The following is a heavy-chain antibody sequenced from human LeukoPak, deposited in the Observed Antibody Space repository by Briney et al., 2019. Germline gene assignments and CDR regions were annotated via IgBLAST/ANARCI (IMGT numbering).Heavy chain of an antibody. D-gene: IGHD2-15*01. CDR1: GGSISSRSHY. J-gene: IGHJ5*02. Sequence: SETLSLTCSVSGGSISSRSHYWGWIRQPPGKGLEWLGSMHHSGSTYYSPSLKSRVTISVDMSMNQFSLKLRSVTAADTAVYYCARRWSRWFDPWGQGILVTVSS. CDR3: ARRWSRWFDP. V-gene: IGHV4-39*07. CDR2: MHHSGST.